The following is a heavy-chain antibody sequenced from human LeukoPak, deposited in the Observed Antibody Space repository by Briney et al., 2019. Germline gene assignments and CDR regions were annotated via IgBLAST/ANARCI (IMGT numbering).Heavy chain of an antibody. CDR2: INHSGST. J-gene: IGHJ5*02. Sequence: SETLSLPCAVYGGSFSGYFWSWIRQPPGKGREWIGEINHSGSTNYNPSLKSRVTISVDTSKSQFSLKLSSVTAADTAVYYCARGRYYYGSGSEGQGFDPWGQGTLVTVSS. D-gene: IGHD3-10*01. CDR3: ARGRYYYGSGSEGQGFDP. CDR1: GGSFSGYF. V-gene: IGHV4-34*01.